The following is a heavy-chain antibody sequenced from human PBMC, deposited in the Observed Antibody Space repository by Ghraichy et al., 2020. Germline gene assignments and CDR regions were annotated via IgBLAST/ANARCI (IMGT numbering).Heavy chain of an antibody. D-gene: IGHD3-16*02. CDR1: GGSISSSSYY. CDR3: ATPTGSYYDYIWGSYRQIPSDAFDI. CDR2: IYYSGST. V-gene: IGHV4-39*01. J-gene: IGHJ3*02. Sequence: SETLSLTCTVSGGSISSSSYYWGWIRQPPGKGLEWIGSIYYSGSTYYNPSLKSRVTISVDTSKNQFSLKLSSVTAADTAVYYCATPTGSYYDYIWGSYRQIPSDAFDIWGQGTMVTVSS.